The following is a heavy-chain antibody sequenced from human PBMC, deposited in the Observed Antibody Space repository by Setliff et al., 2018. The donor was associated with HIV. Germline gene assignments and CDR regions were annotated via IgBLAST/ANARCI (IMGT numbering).Heavy chain of an antibody. CDR3: ARRGRDGVFIMFATGFDP. CDR2: IFYTGST. D-gene: IGHD2-8*01. V-gene: IGHV4-39*01. J-gene: IGHJ5*02. CDR1: GGSISSSTYY. Sequence: LSETLSLTCSVSGGSISSSTYYWGWIRQPPGKGLEWIGDIFYTGSTYYNPSLKSRVAISVDTSENQFSPKLNSVTAADTAVYYCARRGRDGVFIMFATGFDPWGQGALVTVSS.